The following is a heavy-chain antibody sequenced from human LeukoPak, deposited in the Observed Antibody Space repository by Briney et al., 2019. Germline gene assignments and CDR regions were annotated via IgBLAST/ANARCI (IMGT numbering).Heavy chain of an antibody. J-gene: IGHJ3*01. Sequence: GESLKISCKGSGYRFTNLWIAWGRQMPGKGLEWRGIFYPGDCDTTYRPSFQGQITISGDKYISTAYLQWKWLEAWDPSMYYCATLRGDLSSDAFDVWGQGTMVTVSS. V-gene: IGHV5-51*01. CDR3: ATLRGDLSSDAFDV. D-gene: IGHD3-10*01. CDR1: GYRFTNLW. CDR2: FYPGDCDT.